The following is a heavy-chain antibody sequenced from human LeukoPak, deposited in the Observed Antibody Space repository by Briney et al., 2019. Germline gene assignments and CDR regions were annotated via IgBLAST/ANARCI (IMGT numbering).Heavy chain of an antibody. J-gene: IGHJ6*02. CDR2: ISSSSSTI. V-gene: IGHV3-48*01. CDR1: GFTFSSYS. Sequence: GGSLRLSCAASGFTFSSYSMNWARQAPGKGLEWVSYISSSSSTIYYADSVKGRFTISRDNAKNTLYLQMNSLRAEDTAVYYCARDWHYGMDVWGQGTTVTVSS. CDR3: ARDWHYGMDV.